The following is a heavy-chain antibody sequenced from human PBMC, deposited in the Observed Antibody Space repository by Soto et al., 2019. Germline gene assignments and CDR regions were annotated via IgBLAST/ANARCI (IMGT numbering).Heavy chain of an antibody. Sequence: HVQLVQSGTEVKKPGASVRVSCMVSGYPFTTYYIHWVRQAPGQGLEWMGWIDPRSGGTVYEQKFQGRVTMTRDTSISTVYIDLSGLTSDDTALYYCATDDYGSFPYWGQGSLVNVSS. CDR1: GYPFTTYY. D-gene: IGHD1-26*01. CDR2: IDPRSGGT. J-gene: IGHJ4*02. V-gene: IGHV1-2*02. CDR3: ATDDYGSFPY.